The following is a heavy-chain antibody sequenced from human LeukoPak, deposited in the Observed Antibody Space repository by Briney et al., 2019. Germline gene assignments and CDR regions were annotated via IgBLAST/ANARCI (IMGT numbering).Heavy chain of an antibody. CDR1: GYTLTELS. J-gene: IGHJ4*02. V-gene: IGHV1-24*01. D-gene: IGHD2-21*01. Sequence: ASVKVSCKVSGYTLTELSMHWVRQAPGKGLEWMGGFDPEDGETIYAQKFQGRVTMNEDTSTDTAYMELSSLRSEDTAVYYCATDYSNYFDYWGQGTLVTVSS. CDR2: FDPEDGET. CDR3: ATDYSNYFDY.